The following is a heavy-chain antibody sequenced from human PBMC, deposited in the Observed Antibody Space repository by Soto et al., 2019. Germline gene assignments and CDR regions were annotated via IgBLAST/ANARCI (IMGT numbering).Heavy chain of an antibody. CDR1: GGSISSYY. V-gene: IGHV4-59*01. CDR3: ARFGPSGSGSPTFDD. J-gene: IGHJ4*02. D-gene: IGHD3-10*01. CDR2: IYYSGST. Sequence: PSETLSLTCTVSGGSISSYYWSWIRQPPGKGLEWIGYIYYSGSTNYNPSLKSRVTISVDTSKNQFSLKLSSVTAADTAVYYCARFGPSGSGSPTFDDWGKGTLVTVSS.